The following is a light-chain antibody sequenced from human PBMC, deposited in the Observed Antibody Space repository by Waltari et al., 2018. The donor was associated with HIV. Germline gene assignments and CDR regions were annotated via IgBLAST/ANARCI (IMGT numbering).Light chain of an antibody. CDR3: QQYNNWPYT. CDR2: DAS. V-gene: IGKV3-15*01. CDR1: QSIATN. Sequence: EIVMTQSPATLWLSLGETATLSCRTRQSIATNLAWYQQKRGQAPKLLIYDASTGAAGVPPRFSGSGSGTEFNLTIDSLQSDDFAIYYCQQYNNWPYTFARGSKVEVK. J-gene: IGKJ2*01.